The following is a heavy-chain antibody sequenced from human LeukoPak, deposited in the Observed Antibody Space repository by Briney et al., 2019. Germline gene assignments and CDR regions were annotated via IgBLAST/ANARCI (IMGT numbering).Heavy chain of an antibody. CDR2: ISVYNGNT. D-gene: IGHD6-19*01. V-gene: IGHV1-18*01. CDR1: GYTFSFYG. Sequence: ASVKVSCKASGYTFSFYGISWLRQAPGQGLEWMGWISVYNGNTNYAQKLQGRITMTTDTSTSTAYMELSRLRSDDTAVYYCARVGEQWLANDAFDIWGQGTMVTVSS. J-gene: IGHJ3*02. CDR3: ARVGEQWLANDAFDI.